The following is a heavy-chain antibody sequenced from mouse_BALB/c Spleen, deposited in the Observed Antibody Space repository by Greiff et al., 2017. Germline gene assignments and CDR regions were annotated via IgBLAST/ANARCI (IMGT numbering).Heavy chain of an antibody. CDR2: IDPANGNT. J-gene: IGHJ3*01. D-gene: IGHD4-1*01. CDR3: ARWDSWFAY. Sequence: VQLKESGAELVKPGASVKLSCTASGFNIKDTYMHWVKQRPEQGLEWIGRIDPANGNTKYDPKFQGKATITADTSSNTAYLQLSSLTSEDTAVYYCARWDSWFAYWGQGTLVTVSA. CDR1: GFNIKDTY. V-gene: IGHV14-3*02.